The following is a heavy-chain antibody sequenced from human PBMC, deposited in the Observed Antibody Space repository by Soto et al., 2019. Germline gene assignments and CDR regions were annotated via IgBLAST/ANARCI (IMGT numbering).Heavy chain of an antibody. CDR2: ISSSSSYI. Sequence: VGSLRLSCAASVFTFSSYSMNCVRHSPGKGLEWVSSISSSSSYIYYADSVKGRFTISRDNAKNSLYLQMNSLRAEDTAVYYCARGPDFWSGYYYFDYGGQGNRV. J-gene: IGHJ4*02. D-gene: IGHD3-3*01. CDR1: VFTFSSYS. V-gene: IGHV3-21*01. CDR3: ARGPDFWSGYYYFDY.